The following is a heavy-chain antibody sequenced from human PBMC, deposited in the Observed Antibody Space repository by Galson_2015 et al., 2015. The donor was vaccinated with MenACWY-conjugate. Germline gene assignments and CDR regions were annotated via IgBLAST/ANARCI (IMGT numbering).Heavy chain of an antibody. Sequence: SLRLSCAGSGFTFSDHYMDWVRQAPGRGLEWVGRKANSYTTEYAASVKGRFTISRDDSKNSLYLQMNSLKTEDTAVYYCARVSGTYRGFDYWGQGTLVTVSS. V-gene: IGHV3-72*01. CDR1: GFTFSDHY. J-gene: IGHJ4*02. D-gene: IGHD6-19*01. CDR3: ARVSGTYRGFDY. CDR2: KANSYTT.